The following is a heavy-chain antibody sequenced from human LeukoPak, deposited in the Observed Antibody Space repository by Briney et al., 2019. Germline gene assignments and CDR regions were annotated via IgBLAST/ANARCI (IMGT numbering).Heavy chain of an antibody. CDR1: GATFSSYA. J-gene: IGHJ4*02. D-gene: IGHD1-7*01. Sequence: SVKLSCKASGATFSSYAISWVRQAPGQGLEWMGGIIPIFGTAKYAQTFQGRVTITAAESTSTAYMELSSLRSEDTAVYYCARGLLILPDWNYPYFDYWGQGTLVTVSS. V-gene: IGHV1-69*13. CDR3: ARGLLILPDWNYPYFDY. CDR2: IIPIFGTA.